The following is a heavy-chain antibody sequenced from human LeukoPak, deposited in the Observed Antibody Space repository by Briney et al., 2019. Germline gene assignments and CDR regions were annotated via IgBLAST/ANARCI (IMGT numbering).Heavy chain of an antibody. CDR2: INPNSGGT. D-gene: IGHD2-2*01. CDR1: GFTFTSSA. J-gene: IGHJ4*02. V-gene: IGHV1-2*02. Sequence: ASVKVSCKASGFTFTSSAMQWVRQARGQRLEWMGWINPNSGGTNYAQKFQGRVTMTRDTSINTAYMELSRLTSDDTAVYYCARGRDLDCSSTSCSMFDYWGQGTLVTVSS. CDR3: ARGRDLDCSSTSCSMFDY.